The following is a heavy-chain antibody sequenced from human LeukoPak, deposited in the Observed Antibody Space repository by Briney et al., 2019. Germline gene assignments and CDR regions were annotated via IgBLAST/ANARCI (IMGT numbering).Heavy chain of an antibody. CDR1: GFTFSSYA. D-gene: IGHD3-22*01. J-gene: IGHJ4*02. V-gene: IGHV3-30-3*01. CDR3: ASSKYYYDSSGYLDY. Sequence: PGRSPRLSCAASGFTFSSYAMHWVRQAPGKGLEWVAAISYDGSNKYYADSVKGRFTISRDNSKNTLYLQMNSLKTEDTAVYYCASSKYYYDSSGYLDYWGQGTLVTVSS. CDR2: ISYDGSNK.